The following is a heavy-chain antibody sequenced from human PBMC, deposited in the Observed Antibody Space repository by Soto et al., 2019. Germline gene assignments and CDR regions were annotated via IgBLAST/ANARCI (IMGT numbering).Heavy chain of an antibody. CDR3: ARAMIVDSSSSGFLDY. V-gene: IGHV1-69*06. D-gene: IGHD6-6*01. CDR1: GGTFSSYS. CDR2: IIPIFGTA. Sequence: GXSVNVSCNASGGTFSSYSISWVRQAPVQGLEWMGGIIPIFGTANYAQKFQGRVTITADKSTSTAYMELSSLRSEGTAVYYCARAMIVDSSSSGFLDYWGQGTLVTVSS. J-gene: IGHJ4*02.